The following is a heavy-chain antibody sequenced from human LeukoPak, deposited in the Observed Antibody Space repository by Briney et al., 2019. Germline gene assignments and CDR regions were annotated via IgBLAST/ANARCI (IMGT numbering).Heavy chain of an antibody. CDR1: GYSISSGYY. CDR3: AREGPPYGDHYFDY. V-gene: IGHV4-38-2*02. CDR2: IYYSGST. D-gene: IGHD4-17*01. J-gene: IGHJ4*02. Sequence: PSETLSLTCTVSGYSISSGYYWGWIRQPPGKGLEWIGSIYYSGSTYYNPSLKSRVTISVDTSKNQFSLKLSSVTAADTAVYYCAREGPPYGDHYFDYWGQGTLVTVSS.